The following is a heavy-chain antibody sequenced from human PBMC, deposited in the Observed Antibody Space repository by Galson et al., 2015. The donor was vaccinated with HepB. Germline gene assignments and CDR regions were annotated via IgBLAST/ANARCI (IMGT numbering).Heavy chain of an antibody. J-gene: IGHJ5*02. CDR2: ISYDGSNK. CDR3: ARDGGGSYFEGWFDP. CDR1: GFTFSSYA. D-gene: IGHD1-26*01. V-gene: IGHV3-30-3*01. Sequence: SLRLSCAASGFTFSSYAMHWVRQAPGKGLEWVAVISYDGSNKYYADSVKGRFTISRDNSKNTLYLQMNSLRAEDTAVYYCARDGGGSYFEGWFDPWGQGTLVTVSS.